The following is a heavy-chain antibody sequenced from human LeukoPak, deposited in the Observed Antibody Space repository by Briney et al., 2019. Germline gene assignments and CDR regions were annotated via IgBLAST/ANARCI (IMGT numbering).Heavy chain of an antibody. Sequence: ASVKVSCTASGYTFTGYYMHWVRQAPGQGLEWMGWINPNTGGTNYAQKFQDRVTMTRDTSINTAYMELSRLTSDDTAVYYCAIIVAAIRGFDYWGQGTLVTVSS. V-gene: IGHV1-2*02. CDR3: AIIVAAIRGFDY. CDR1: GYTFTGYY. D-gene: IGHD5-12*01. J-gene: IGHJ4*02. CDR2: INPNTGGT.